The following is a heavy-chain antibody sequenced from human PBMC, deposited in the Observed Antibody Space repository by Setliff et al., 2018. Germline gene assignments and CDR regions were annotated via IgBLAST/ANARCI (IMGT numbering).Heavy chain of an antibody. Sequence: GGSLRLSCAASGFTFSSYAMNWVRQAPGKGLECISYISSASSATDYADSVKGRFTISRDNAKNTLYLQMNSLRAEDTAVYYCAKDPSSQYCDNDCWHYFENWGQGTLVTVSS. CDR3: AKDPSSQYCDNDCWHYFEN. D-gene: IGHD2-21*02. V-gene: IGHV3-48*01. J-gene: IGHJ4*02. CDR2: ISSASSAT. CDR1: GFTFSSYA.